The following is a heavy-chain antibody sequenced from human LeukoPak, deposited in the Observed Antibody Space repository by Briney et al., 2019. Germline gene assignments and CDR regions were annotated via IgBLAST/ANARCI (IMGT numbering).Heavy chain of an antibody. Sequence: SETLSLTCTVSGGSISSISYYWGWIRQPPGKGLEWIGSINYSGNTYYNPSRKSRITISVDTSKNEFSLKLSSVTAADTAVYYCARVDIAVGPFTMFDYWGQGTLVTVSS. D-gene: IGHD3-10*01. V-gene: IGHV4-39*01. J-gene: IGHJ4*02. CDR3: ARVDIAVGPFTMFDY. CDR1: GGSISSISYY. CDR2: INYSGNT.